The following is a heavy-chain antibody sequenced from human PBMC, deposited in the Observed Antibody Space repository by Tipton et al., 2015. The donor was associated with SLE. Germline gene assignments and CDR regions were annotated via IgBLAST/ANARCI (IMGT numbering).Heavy chain of an antibody. CDR2: IYPGHSDT. D-gene: IGHD6-19*01. V-gene: IGHV5-51*01. CDR1: GYSFTSYW. J-gene: IGHJ4*02. CDR3: ARPPSYSSGWYYFDY. Sequence: QLVQSGAEVKKPGESLKISCKGSGYSFTSYWIGWVRQMPGKGLEWMGIIYPGHSDTRYSPSFQGQVTISADKSISTAYLQWSSLKASDTAMYYCARPPSYSSGWYYFDYWGQGTLVTVSS.